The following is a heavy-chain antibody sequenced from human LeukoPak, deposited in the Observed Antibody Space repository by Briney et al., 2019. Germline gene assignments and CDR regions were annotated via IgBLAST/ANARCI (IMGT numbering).Heavy chain of an antibody. Sequence: SSETLSLTCAVYGGSFSGYYWSWIRQPPGKGLEWIGEINHSGSTNYNPSLKSRVTISVDTSKNQFSLKLSSVTAADTAVYYCARDAAGTDYYYYGMDVWGQGTTVTVSS. CDR1: GGSFSGYY. CDR3: ARDAAGTDYYYYGMDV. D-gene: IGHD1/OR15-1a*01. CDR2: INHSGST. J-gene: IGHJ6*02. V-gene: IGHV4-34*01.